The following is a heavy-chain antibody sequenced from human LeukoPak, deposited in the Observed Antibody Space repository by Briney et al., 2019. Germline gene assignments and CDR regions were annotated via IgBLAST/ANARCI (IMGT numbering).Heavy chain of an antibody. J-gene: IGHJ4*02. CDR1: GFTFSNYD. Sequence: GGSLRLSCAASGFTFSNYDMHWVRQAPGKGLEWVSGINWNGGNTGYADSVKGRFTISRDNAKNSLYLQMNSLRAEDTALYYCARAYSSGNFDYWGQGTLVTVSS. CDR2: INWNGGNT. CDR3: ARAYSSGNFDY. V-gene: IGHV3-20*04. D-gene: IGHD3-22*01.